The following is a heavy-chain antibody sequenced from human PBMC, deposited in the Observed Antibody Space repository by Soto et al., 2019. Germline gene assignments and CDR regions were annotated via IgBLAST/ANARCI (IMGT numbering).Heavy chain of an antibody. V-gene: IGHV4-39*01. J-gene: IGHJ6*02. CDR3: ARQRTIAVAGGDHYYGMDV. Sequence: PSETLSLTCTVSGGSISSGGYYWSWIRQHPGKGLEWIGYIYYSGSTYYNPSLKSRLTISVDTSKNQFSLKLSSVTAAETAVYYCARQRTIAVAGGDHYYGMDVWGQGTTVTVSS. CDR2: IYYSGST. CDR1: GGSISSGGYY. D-gene: IGHD6-19*01.